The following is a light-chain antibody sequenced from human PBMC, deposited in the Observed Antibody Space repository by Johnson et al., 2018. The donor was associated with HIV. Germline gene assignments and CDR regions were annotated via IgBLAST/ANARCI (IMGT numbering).Light chain of an antibody. CDR3: GTWDSSLSVYV. J-gene: IGLJ1*01. V-gene: IGLV1-51*01. Sequence: QSVLTQPPSVSAAPGQKVTISCSGSSSNIGNNYVSWYQHLPGTAPKILIYDNKKRPSGISDRFSGSKSGTSVTLGITGRQTGDEADYYCGTWDSSLSVYVFGTGTKVTVL. CDR2: DNK. CDR1: SSNIGNNY.